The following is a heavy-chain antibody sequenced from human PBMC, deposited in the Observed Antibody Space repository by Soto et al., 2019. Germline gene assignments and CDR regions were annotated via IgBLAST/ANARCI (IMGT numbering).Heavy chain of an antibody. Sequence: VEALKISCEASGYIFPSCWIRCLRQMPAKGLEWMGSIHRGGSDTKCSPSFQGQVTMTVDKSFTTAYLQWSSLKASDTAMYYWARTPGPEVAASLEYYYFSGMDVWGQGTTVTVSS. CDR3: ARTPGPEVAASLEYYYFSGMDV. D-gene: IGHD2-15*01. CDR2: IHRGGSDT. CDR1: GYIFPSCW. V-gene: IGHV5-51*01. J-gene: IGHJ6*02.